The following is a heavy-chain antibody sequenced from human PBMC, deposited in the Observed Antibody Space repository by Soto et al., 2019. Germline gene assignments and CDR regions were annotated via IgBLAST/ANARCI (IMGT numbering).Heavy chain of an antibody. V-gene: IGHV3-7*05. CDR1: GFTFSSYW. CDR3: AREPYGDYVTLDY. D-gene: IGHD4-17*01. J-gene: IGHJ4*02. CDR2: IKQDGSEK. Sequence: GGSLRLSCAASGFTFSSYWMSWVRQAPGKGLEWVANIKQDGSEKYYVDSVKGRFTISRDNAKNSLYLQMNSLRAEDTAVYYCAREPYGDYVTLDYWGQGTLVTVFS.